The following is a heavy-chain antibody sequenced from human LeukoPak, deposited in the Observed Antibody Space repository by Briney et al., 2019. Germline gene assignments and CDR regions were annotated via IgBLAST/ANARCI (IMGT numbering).Heavy chain of an antibody. Sequence: SVRVSCKASGGTFSSYAISWVRQAPGQGLEWMGGIIPIFGTANYAQKFQGRVTMTRNTSISTAYMELSSLRSEDTAVYYCARSRWELPEDYWGQGTLVTVSS. J-gene: IGHJ4*02. CDR2: IIPIFGTA. V-gene: IGHV1-69*05. CDR3: ARSRWELPEDY. D-gene: IGHD1-26*01. CDR1: GGTFSSYA.